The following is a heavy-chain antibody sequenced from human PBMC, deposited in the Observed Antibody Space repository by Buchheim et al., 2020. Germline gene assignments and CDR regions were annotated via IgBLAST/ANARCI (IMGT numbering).Heavy chain of an antibody. Sequence: QVQLVQSGAEVKKPGASVKVSCKASGYTFTSYAMHWVRQAPGQRLEWMGWINAGNGNTKYSQKFQGRVTITRDTSASTAYMELSSLRSEDTAVYYCARAPIVVVVAATYWFDPWGQGTL. J-gene: IGHJ5*02. V-gene: IGHV1-3*01. CDR2: INAGNGNT. CDR1: GYTFTSYA. CDR3: ARAPIVVVVAATYWFDP. D-gene: IGHD2-15*01.